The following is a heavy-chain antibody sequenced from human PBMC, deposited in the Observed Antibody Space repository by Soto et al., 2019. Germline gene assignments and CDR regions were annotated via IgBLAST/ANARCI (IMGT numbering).Heavy chain of an antibody. CDR1: GFTFSNAW. CDR3: TTDSYSSIIVVRFDY. J-gene: IGHJ4*01. Sequence: GGSLRLSCAASGFTFSNAWINWVRQAPGKGLEWVGRIKSKTDGGTPDYAAPVKGRFAISRDDSKNMVYLQMNSLKTEVTGIYYCTTDSYSSIIVVRFDYWGHGTLVTVSS. CDR2: IKSKTDGGTP. D-gene: IGHD3-22*01. V-gene: IGHV3-15*07.